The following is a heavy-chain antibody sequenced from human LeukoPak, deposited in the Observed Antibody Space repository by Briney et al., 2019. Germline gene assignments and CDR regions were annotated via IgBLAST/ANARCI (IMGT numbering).Heavy chain of an antibody. CDR3: ARTAGDSGSYYFNAFDI. V-gene: IGHV3-21*04. CDR2: ISSSSSYI. Sequence: PGGSLRLSCAASGFTFRSYGMSWVRQAPGKGLEWVSSISSSSSYIYYADSVKGRFTISRDNAKNSLYLQMNSLRAEDTALYYCARTAGDSGSYYFNAFDIWGQGTMVTVSS. CDR1: GFTFRSYG. D-gene: IGHD1-26*01. J-gene: IGHJ3*02.